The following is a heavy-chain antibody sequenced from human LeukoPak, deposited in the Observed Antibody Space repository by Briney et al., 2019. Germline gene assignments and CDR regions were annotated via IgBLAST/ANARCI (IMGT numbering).Heavy chain of an antibody. CDR3: ARESLLIAAAGHHDAFDI. CDR1: GGSFSGYY. CDR2: INHSGST. D-gene: IGHD6-13*01. V-gene: IGHV4-34*01. J-gene: IGHJ3*02. Sequence: SETLSLTCAVYGGSFSGYYWSWIRQPPGKGLEWIGEINHSGSTNYNPSLKSRVTISVDTSKNQFSLKLSSVTAADTAVYYCARESLLIAAAGHHDAFDIWGQGTMVTVSS.